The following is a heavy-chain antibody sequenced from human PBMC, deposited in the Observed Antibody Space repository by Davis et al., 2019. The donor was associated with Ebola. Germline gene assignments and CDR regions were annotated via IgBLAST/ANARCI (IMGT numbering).Heavy chain of an antibody. J-gene: IGHJ4*02. CDR2: ISAYNGNT. Sequence: GESLKISCKASGYTFTGYYMHWVRQAPGQGLEWMGWISAYNGNTNYAQKLQGRVTMTTDTSTSTAYMELSSLRSEDTAVYYCALSYDILTGYLDYWGQGTLVTVSS. CDR1: GYTFTGYY. D-gene: IGHD3-9*01. CDR3: ALSYDILTGYLDY. V-gene: IGHV1-18*04.